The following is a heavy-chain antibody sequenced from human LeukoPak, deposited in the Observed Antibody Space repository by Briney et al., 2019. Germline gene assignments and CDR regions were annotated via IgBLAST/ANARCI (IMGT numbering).Heavy chain of an antibody. CDR3: ARDVSSGAPGDY. Sequence: PGGSLRLSCAASGFTFDDYAMHWVRQAPGKGLEWVSGISWNSGSIGYADSVKGRFTISRDNSKNTLYLQMNSLRAEDTAVYYRARDVSSGAPGDYWGQGTLVTVSS. V-gene: IGHV3-9*01. CDR1: GFTFDDYA. D-gene: IGHD6-19*01. J-gene: IGHJ4*02. CDR2: ISWNSGSI.